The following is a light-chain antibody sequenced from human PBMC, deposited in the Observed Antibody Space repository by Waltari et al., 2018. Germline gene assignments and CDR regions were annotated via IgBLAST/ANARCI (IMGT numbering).Light chain of an antibody. Sequence: EIVLTQSPGTLSLSPGERATLSCRASQSVSNYLAWYKQKPGPAPRLLIYGASSRATGIPDRFSGSGSGTDFTLTISRLQPEDFAVYYCQQYGSSPYTFGQGTKLEIK. V-gene: IGKV3-20*01. CDR3: QQYGSSPYT. J-gene: IGKJ2*01. CDR2: GAS. CDR1: QSVSNY.